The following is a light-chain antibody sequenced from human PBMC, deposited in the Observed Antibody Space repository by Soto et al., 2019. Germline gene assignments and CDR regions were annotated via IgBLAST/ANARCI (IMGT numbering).Light chain of an antibody. CDR1: ISHIGGYKY. J-gene: IGLJ3*02. Sequence: QGPQTQPACLSGSRGQSNTIACTGTISHIGGYKYVSWHEQHPGKAPKLIIFEVSNRPSGVSDRFSGSNSGNTASLTISGLQAEDEADYYCTSYSRYRVLVFGGGTKVTVL. V-gene: IGLV2-14*01. CDR2: EVS. CDR3: TSYSRYRVLV.